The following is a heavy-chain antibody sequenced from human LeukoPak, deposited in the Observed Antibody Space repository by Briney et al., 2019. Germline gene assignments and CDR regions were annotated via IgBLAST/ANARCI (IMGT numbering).Heavy chain of an antibody. Sequence: GGSLRLSCVASGFTFSSYAMGWVRQAPGKRPEWVSSLTDSGGTTYYVDSVKGRFTISRDNSKNTLYLHMNSLRAEDTAMYYCAKKRDAFDIWGQGTLVTVSS. V-gene: IGHV3-23*01. D-gene: IGHD5-24*01. J-gene: IGHJ4*02. CDR2: LTDSGGTT. CDR3: AKKRDAFDI. CDR1: GFTFSSYA.